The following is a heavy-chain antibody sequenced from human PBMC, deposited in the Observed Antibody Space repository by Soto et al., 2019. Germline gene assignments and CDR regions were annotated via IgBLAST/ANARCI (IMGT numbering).Heavy chain of an antibody. CDR2: IYYSGST. Sequence: SETLSLTCTVSGGSISSYYWSWIRQPPGKGLEWIGYIYYSGSTNYNPSLKSRVTISVDTSKNQFSLKRSSVTAADTAVSYCARVGYCSSTSCYWGGWFDPWGQGTLVTVSS. D-gene: IGHD2-2*01. CDR1: GGSISSYY. CDR3: ARVGYCSSTSCYWGGWFDP. V-gene: IGHV4-59*01. J-gene: IGHJ5*02.